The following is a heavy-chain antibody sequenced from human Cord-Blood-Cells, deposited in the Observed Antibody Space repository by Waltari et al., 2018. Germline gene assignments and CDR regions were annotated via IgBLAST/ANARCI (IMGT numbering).Heavy chain of an antibody. V-gene: IGHV1-69*01. D-gene: IGHD5-12*01. CDR1: GAPSSSYA. CDR2: IIPIFGTA. J-gene: IGHJ4*02. CDR3: AIYAGLRSPFDY. Sequence: QVQLVQSGAEVKKPGSSVKVSCTASGAPSSSYAISWVRQAPGQGLEWMGGIIPIFGTANYAQKFQGRVTITADESTSTAYMELSSLRSEDTAVYYCAIYAGLRSPFDYWGQGTLVTVSS.